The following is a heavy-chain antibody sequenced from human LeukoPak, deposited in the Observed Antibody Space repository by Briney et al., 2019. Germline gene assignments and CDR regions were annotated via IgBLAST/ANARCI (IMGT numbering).Heavy chain of an antibody. J-gene: IGHJ4*02. CDR2: IYYSGST. CDR3: ASSADYGDNY. CDR1: GGSISSSSYY. Sequence: SGTLSLTCTVSGGSISSSSYYWGWIRQPPGKGLEWIGSIYYSGSTYYNPSLKSRVTISVDTSKNQFSLKLSSVTAADTAVYYCASSADYGDNYWGQGTLVTVSS. D-gene: IGHD4-17*01. V-gene: IGHV4-39*07.